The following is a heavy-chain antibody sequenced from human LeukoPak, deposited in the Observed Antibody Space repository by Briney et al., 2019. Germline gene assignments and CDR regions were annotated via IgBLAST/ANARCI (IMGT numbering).Heavy chain of an antibody. CDR2: ISWDGGST. CDR3: AKGGYSYAGPSNY. D-gene: IGHD5-18*01. Sequence: GESLRLSCAASGFTFDDYTMHWVRQAPGKGLEWGSLISWDGGSTYYADSVKGRFTISRDNSKNSLYLQMNSLRTEDTALYYCAKGGYSYAGPSNYWGQGTLVTVSS. CDR1: GFTFDDYT. J-gene: IGHJ4*02. V-gene: IGHV3-43*01.